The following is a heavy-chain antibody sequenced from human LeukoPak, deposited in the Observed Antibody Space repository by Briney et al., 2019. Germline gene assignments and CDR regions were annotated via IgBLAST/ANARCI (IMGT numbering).Heavy chain of an antibody. CDR1: RFTFSSYA. D-gene: IGHD5-18*01. J-gene: IGHJ4*02. V-gene: IGHV3-21*01. CDR3: ARDVDPGYGTTFDY. CDR2: ISSSSTYI. Sequence: GGSLRLSCAASRFTFSSYAMSWVRQAPGKGLEWVSSISSSSTYIYYADSVKGRFTVSRDNAKNSLYLQMNSLRAEDTAVYYCARDVDPGYGTTFDYWGQGTLVTVSS.